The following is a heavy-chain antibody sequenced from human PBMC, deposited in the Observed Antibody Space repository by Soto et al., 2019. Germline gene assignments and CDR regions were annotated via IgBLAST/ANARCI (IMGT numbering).Heavy chain of an antibody. CDR1: GGSISSYY. V-gene: IGHV4-59*01. J-gene: IGHJ4*02. D-gene: IGHD3-10*01. CDR3: ARVYGSGSYGYFDY. Sequence: SETLSLTCTVSGGSISSYYWSWIRQPPGKGLEWIGYIYYSGSTNYNPSLKSRVTISVDTSKNQFSLKLSSVTAADTAVYYCARVYGSGSYGYFDYWGQGTLVTVSS. CDR2: IYYSGST.